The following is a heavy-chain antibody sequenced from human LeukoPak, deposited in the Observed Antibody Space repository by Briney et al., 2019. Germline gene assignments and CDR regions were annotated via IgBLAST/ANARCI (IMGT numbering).Heavy chain of an antibody. J-gene: IGHJ4*02. CDR2: IRYDGSNK. CDR1: GFTFSSYG. V-gene: IGHV3-30*02. CDR3: AKAGLTGLDY. Sequence: GGSLRLSCAASGFTFSSYGMHWVRQAPGKGLEWVTFIRYDGSNKHYADSVKGRFTISRDNSKSTLYLQMNSLRAEDTAVYYCAKAGLTGLDYWGQGTLVTVSS. D-gene: IGHD3/OR15-3a*01.